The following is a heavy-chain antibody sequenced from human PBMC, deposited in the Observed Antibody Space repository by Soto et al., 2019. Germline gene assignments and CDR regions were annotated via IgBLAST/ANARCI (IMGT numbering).Heavy chain of an antibody. CDR2: INPNSGGT. Sequence: ASVKVSCKASGYTFTGYYRHWVRQAPGQGLEWMGWINPNSGGTNYAQKFQGRVTMTRDTSISTAYMELSRLRSDDTAVYYCERDQQRRAAAGDYYSYVMDVCGQGTTVTLSS. V-gene: IGHV1-2*02. CDR1: GYTFTGYY. D-gene: IGHD6-13*01. J-gene: IGHJ6*02. CDR3: ERDQQRRAAAGDYYSYVMDV.